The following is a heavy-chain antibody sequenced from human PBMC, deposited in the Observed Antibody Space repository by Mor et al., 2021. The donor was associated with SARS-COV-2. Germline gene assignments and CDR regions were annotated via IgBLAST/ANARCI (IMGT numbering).Heavy chain of an antibody. D-gene: IGHD1-26*01. V-gene: IGHV1-46*01. CDR3: ARDVGWALLKALDF. Sequence: YAPKFQGRVTLTRDTSTATFYMELSRLTQEDTAVYYCARDVGWALLKALDFWGQGTMVTVSS. J-gene: IGHJ3*01.